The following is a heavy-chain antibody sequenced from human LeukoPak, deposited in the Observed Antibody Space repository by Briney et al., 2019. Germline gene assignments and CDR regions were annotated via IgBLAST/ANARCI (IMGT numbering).Heavy chain of an antibody. Sequence: GGSLRLSCAVSGFTFSGFWMSWSRQAPGKGLVWVSHINSDGSWTGYADSVKGRFTISKDNAKNTVYLQMNNLRAEDTAVYYCVSFYETYWGRGTLVTVSS. J-gene: IGHJ4*02. CDR2: INSDGSWT. V-gene: IGHV3-74*01. CDR1: GFTFSGFW. CDR3: VSFYETY. D-gene: IGHD2-2*01.